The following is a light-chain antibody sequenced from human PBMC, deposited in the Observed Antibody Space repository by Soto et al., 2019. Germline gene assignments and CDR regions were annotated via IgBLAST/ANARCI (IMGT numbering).Light chain of an antibody. CDR1: QSVGNN. CDR2: GAY. Sequence: EIVLTQSPCTLSPSPGERTTLSCRASQSVGNNLAWYQQKPGQAPRLLIYGAYTRATGIPARFSGSGSGTDCTLTISCLQSEDFAGYCCQHYNYWPPKTCGQGTKVDIK. J-gene: IGKJ1*01. V-gene: IGKV3-15*01. CDR3: QHYNYWPPKT.